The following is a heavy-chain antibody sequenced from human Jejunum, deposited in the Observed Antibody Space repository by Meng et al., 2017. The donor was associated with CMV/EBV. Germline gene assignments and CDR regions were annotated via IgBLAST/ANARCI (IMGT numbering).Heavy chain of an antibody. CDR1: ISSSHW. D-gene: IGHD2-2*02. J-gene: IGHJ4*02. CDR2: ISPTEST. Sequence: ISSSHWWSWVRQSPERGLEWIAEISPTESTNHNPSLRSRVTISIDRSKNHVSLRLNSVTAADTVVYYCARGRCTRTSCYTGALDYWGQGILVTVSS. CDR3: ARGRCTRTSCYTGALDY. V-gene: IGHV4-4*02.